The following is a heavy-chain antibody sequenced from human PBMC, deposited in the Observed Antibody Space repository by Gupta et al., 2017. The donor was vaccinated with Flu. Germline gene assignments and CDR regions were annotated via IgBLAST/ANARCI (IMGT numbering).Heavy chain of an antibody. CDR3: ARHLSGHYYPPHYFDY. CDR1: GYTFTGQH. Sequence: QVQLVQSGAEVKKPGASVKVSCKASGYTFTGQHIHWVRQAPGQGLEWMGWINPNSGDTNFAQKFQGRVTMTRDTSIGTAYMELSSLRSDDTAVYYCARHLSGHYYPPHYFDYWGQGTLVTVSS. V-gene: IGHV1-2*02. D-gene: IGHD3-22*01. J-gene: IGHJ4*02. CDR2: INPNSGDT.